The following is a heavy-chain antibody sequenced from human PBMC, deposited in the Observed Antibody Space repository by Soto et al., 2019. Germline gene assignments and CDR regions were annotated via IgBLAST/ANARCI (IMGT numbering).Heavy chain of an antibody. CDR3: ARSSGWYAIDQ. J-gene: IGHJ4*02. CDR1: SASIISEQR. Sequence: QMQLQESGPGLVKPSETLSLTCAVSSASIISEQRWSWVRQPPGKGLEWIGEIHHSGSTNNNPSPTSRVTKSVDKSKNPSSLNLNSVTAADTAVYYGARSSGWYAIDQWGQGTLVIVSS. D-gene: IGHD6-19*01. CDR2: IHHSGST. V-gene: IGHV4-4*02.